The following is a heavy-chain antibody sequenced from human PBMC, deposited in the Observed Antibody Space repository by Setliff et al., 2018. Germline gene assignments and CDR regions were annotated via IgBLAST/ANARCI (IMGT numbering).Heavy chain of an antibody. J-gene: IGHJ3*02. Sequence: PGASLKISCKASGYSSTPYWIAWVRQMPGKGLEWMGGVYPSDSDTRYSPSFQGQVTIVADKSTSTFYLQWSSLKASDTAMYYCARRKYDAFDIWGQGTMVTVSS. CDR2: VYPSDSDT. CDR1: GYSSTPYW. V-gene: IGHV5-51*01. CDR3: ARRKYDAFDI.